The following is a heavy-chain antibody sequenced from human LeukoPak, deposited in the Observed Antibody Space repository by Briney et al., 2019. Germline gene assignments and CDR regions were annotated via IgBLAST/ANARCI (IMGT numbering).Heavy chain of an antibody. CDR3: TAYDPSDYYGMDV. CDR2: IRSKAYGGTT. Sequence: PGGSPRLSCTASGFTFGDYAMTWVRQAPGKGLEWVGFIRSKAYGGTTDFAASVKGRFIISRDDSKSIAYLQMNSLKTEDTAVYYCTAYDPSDYYGMDVWGQGTTVTVS. V-gene: IGHV3-49*04. D-gene: IGHD5-12*01. CDR1: GFTFGDYA. J-gene: IGHJ6*02.